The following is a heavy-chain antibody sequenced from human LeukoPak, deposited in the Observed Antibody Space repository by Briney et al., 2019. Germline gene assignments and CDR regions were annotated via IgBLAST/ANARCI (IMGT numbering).Heavy chain of an antibody. Sequence: GGSLRLSCAASGFTFSDYYMSWIRQAPGKGLEWVSYISSSGSTIYYADSVKGRFTISRDNAKNSLYLQMNSLRAEDTAVYYCARDYYYGSGSYYNFNWFDPWGQGTLVTVSS. J-gene: IGHJ5*02. CDR1: GFTFSDYY. CDR2: ISSSGSTI. D-gene: IGHD3-10*01. CDR3: ARDYYYGSGSYYNFNWFDP. V-gene: IGHV3-11*01.